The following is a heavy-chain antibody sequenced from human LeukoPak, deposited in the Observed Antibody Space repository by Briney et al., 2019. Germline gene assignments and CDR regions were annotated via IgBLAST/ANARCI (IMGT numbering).Heavy chain of an antibody. CDR3: AKGVGSGNPQYFQH. Sequence: SGGSLRLSCAASGFTFDDYAMHWVRQAPGKGLEWVSAISGSGGSTYYVDSVKGRFTISRDNSKNTLYLQMNSLRAEDTAVYYCAKGVGSGNPQYFQHWGQGTLVTVSS. V-gene: IGHV3-23*01. D-gene: IGHD6-19*01. J-gene: IGHJ1*01. CDR1: GFTFDDYA. CDR2: ISGSGGST.